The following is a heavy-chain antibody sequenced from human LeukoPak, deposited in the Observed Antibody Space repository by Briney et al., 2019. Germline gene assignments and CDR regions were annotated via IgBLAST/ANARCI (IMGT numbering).Heavy chain of an antibody. CDR1: GYTFSGYY. J-gene: IGHJ4*02. CDR2: INPNNGAT. D-gene: IGHD1-1*01. Sequence: ASVKVSCKASGYTFSGYYIHWVRQAPGQGLEWMGWINPNNGATNYAQKVQGGVTMTRDTSITTTYMELSRLTSDDTAVYYCARYNWNDVVSALDYWGQGTLVTVSS. V-gene: IGHV1-2*02. CDR3: ARYNWNDVVSALDY.